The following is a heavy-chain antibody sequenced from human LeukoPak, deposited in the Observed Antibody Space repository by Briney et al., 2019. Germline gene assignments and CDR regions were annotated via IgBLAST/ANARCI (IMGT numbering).Heavy chain of an antibody. CDR1: GGSISSGDYY. V-gene: IGHV4-30-4*01. CDR2: IYYSGST. J-gene: IGHJ3*02. D-gene: IGHD2-2*02. Sequence: PSETLSLTCTVSGGSISSGDYYWSWIRQPPGKGLEWIGYIYYSGSTYYDPSLKSRVTISVDTSKNQFSLKLSSVTAADTAVYYCASGEYQLLYMGRLRAFGIWGQGTMVTVSS. CDR3: ASGEYQLLYMGRLRAFGI.